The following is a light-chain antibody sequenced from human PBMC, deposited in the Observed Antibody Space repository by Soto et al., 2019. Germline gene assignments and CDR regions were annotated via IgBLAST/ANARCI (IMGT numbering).Light chain of an antibody. Sequence: QSVLTQPPSVSAAPGQKVTISCSGSSSNIGNNYVSWYQQVPGTAPKLLIYDNNKRPSGIPDRFSGSKSGTSATLGITGLPTGDEADYYCGTWDSSLSAGVFGGGTEVTVL. CDR1: SSNIGNNY. V-gene: IGLV1-51*01. CDR3: GTWDSSLSAGV. CDR2: DNN. J-gene: IGLJ2*01.